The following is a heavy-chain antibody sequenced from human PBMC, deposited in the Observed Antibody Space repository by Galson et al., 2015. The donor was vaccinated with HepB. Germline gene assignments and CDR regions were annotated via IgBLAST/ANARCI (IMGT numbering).Heavy chain of an antibody. CDR1: GGSISSYY. CDR3: ARGDPDPWWFDP. Sequence: QVQLQESGPGLVKPSETLSLTCTVSGGSISSYYWSWIRQPPGKGLEWIGYIYYRGSTKYNPSLKSRVTIPVDTAKNQFSLKLSSVTAADTAVYYCARGDPDPWWFDPWGQGTLVTVSS. CDR2: IYYRGST. V-gene: IGHV4-59*12. J-gene: IGHJ5*02. D-gene: IGHD2-21*01.